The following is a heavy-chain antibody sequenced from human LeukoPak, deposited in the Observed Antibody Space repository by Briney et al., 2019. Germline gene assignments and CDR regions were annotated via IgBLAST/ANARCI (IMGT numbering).Heavy chain of an antibody. D-gene: IGHD4-23*01. CDR3: ARDQTTVGLDF. CDR1: GFTFSSHW. CDR2: IKQDGSEK. J-gene: IGHJ4*02. Sequence: GGSLRLSCGASGFTFSSHWMSWVRQVPGKGLEWVANIKQDGSEKYYVDSVEGRFTISGDNAKNSLYLQMNSLRAEDTAVYFCARDQTTVGLDFWGQGTLVSVSS. V-gene: IGHV3-7*03.